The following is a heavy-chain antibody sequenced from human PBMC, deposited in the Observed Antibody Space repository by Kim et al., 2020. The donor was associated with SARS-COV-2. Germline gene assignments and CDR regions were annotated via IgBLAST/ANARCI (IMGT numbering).Heavy chain of an antibody. CDR3: ARVDYGSGSPGAFDI. CDR1: GFTFSSYS. V-gene: IGHV3-21*01. J-gene: IGHJ3*02. CDR2: ISSSSSYI. D-gene: IGHD3-10*01. Sequence: GGSLRLSCAASGFTFSSYSMNWVRQAPGKGLEWVSSISSSSSYIYYADSVKGRFTISRDNAKNSLYLQMNSLRAEDTAVYYCARVDYGSGSPGAFDIWGQGTMVTVSS.